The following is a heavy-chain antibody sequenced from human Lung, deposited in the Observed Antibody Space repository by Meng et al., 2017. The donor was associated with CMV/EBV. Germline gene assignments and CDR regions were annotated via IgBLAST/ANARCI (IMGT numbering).Heavy chain of an antibody. CDR2: INPNTGGT. J-gene: IGHJ4*02. CDR3: ARDVRRCSSSWVDD. CDR1: GYTFTAYY. Sequence: ASVKVSCKASGYTFTAYYLHWVRQATGQGLEWMGWINPNTGGTNYAQKFQGRVTMTRDTSISTAYMELSRLRSDDTAVYYCARDVRRCSSSWVDDWGQGTLVTVSS. D-gene: IGHD6-13*01. V-gene: IGHV1-2*02.